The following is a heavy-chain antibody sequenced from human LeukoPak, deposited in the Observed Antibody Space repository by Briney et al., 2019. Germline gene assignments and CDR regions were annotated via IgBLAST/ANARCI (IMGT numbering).Heavy chain of an antibody. Sequence: SETLSLTCTVSGGSISSYYWSWIRQPPGKGLEWIGYIYYSGSTNYNPSLKSRVTISVDTSKYQFSLKLSSVTAADTAVYYCARGDGSGYDYWGQGTLVTVSS. CDR2: IYYSGST. J-gene: IGHJ4*02. CDR3: ARGDGSGYDY. D-gene: IGHD6-19*01. CDR1: GGSISSYY. V-gene: IGHV4-59*12.